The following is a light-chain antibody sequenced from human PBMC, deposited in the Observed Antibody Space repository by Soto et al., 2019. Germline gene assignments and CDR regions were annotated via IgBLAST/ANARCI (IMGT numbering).Light chain of an antibody. CDR2: KAS. J-gene: IGKJ1*01. CDR3: QHYNSYSRT. V-gene: IGKV1-5*03. CDR1: QSVQTW. Sequence: IPLAQSPSTLSASVGDRVTIACRASQSVQTWLAWFQQKPGKAPKLLIYKASSLESGVPSRFSGSGSGTEFTLTISSLQPDDFATYYCQHYNSYSRTFGQGTKVDIK.